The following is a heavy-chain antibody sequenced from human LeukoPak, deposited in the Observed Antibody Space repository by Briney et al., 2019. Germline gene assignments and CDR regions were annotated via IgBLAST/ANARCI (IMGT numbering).Heavy chain of an antibody. CDR3: ARSFGYGVDAFDI. CDR2: ISVSGNT. V-gene: IGHV3-23*01. Sequence: GGSLRLSCAASGFTLSSYAMSWVRQGPGKGLEWVSAISVSGNTYHADSVKGRFTISRDNSKNTLYLQMNILRAEDTAVYYCARSFGYGVDAFDIWGQGTMVTVSS. J-gene: IGHJ3*02. D-gene: IGHD5-18*01. CDR1: GFTLSSYA.